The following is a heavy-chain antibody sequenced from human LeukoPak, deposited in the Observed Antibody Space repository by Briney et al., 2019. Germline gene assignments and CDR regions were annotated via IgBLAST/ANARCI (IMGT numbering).Heavy chain of an antibody. CDR1: GYTFTNYF. J-gene: IGHJ6*02. CDR3: AREFSSSSGGMDV. V-gene: IGHV1-46*01. CDR2: INPSGGST. D-gene: IGHD6-6*01. Sequence: ASVKVSCKASGYTFTNYFMHWVRQAPGQGLEWMGIINPSGGSTTYAQKFQGRVTMTRDTSTSTVYMELSSLRSEDTAVYYCAREFSSSSGGMDVWGQGTTVTVSS.